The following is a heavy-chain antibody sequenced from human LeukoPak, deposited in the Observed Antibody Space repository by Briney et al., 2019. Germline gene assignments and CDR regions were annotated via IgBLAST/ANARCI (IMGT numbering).Heavy chain of an antibody. V-gene: IGHV3-23*01. J-gene: IGHJ6*03. CDR2: ISAGGGST. Sequence: GGSLRLSCAASGFTFSSHGMSWVRQTPGKGLEWVSAISAGGGSTYYADSVKGRFTISRDNSKNTLYLHMNSLRAEDTAVYYCAKRRGLELLYYYYMDVWGKGTTVTVSS. CDR1: GFTFSSHG. D-gene: IGHD1-7*01. CDR3: AKRRGLELLYYYYMDV.